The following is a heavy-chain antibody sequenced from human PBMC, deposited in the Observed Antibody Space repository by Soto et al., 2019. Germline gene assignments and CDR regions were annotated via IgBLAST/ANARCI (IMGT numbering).Heavy chain of an antibody. CDR2: ISAYNGHT. Sequence: QVQLVQSGPEVKKPGASVKVSCKASGYTFTNYGFNWVRQAPGQGLEWMGWISAYNGHTKYSQIFQARVIMTTDASTSKAYMELRSLTSDATAVYCCAREGAGTNPLGYWGQGTLVTVSS. CDR3: AREGAGTNPLGY. V-gene: IGHV1-18*01. D-gene: IGHD2-8*01. CDR1: GYTFTNYG. J-gene: IGHJ4*02.